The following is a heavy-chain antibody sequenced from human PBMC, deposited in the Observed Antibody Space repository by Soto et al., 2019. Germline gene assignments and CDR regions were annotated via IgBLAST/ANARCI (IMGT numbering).Heavy chain of an antibody. Sequence: GGSLRLSCAASGFTFSNAWMSWVRQAPGKGLEWVGRIKSKTDGGTTDYAAPVKGRFTISRDDSKNTLYLQMNSLKTEDTAVYYCTPGTYYYDSSGSLRHDYWGQGTQVTVS. V-gene: IGHV3-15*01. D-gene: IGHD3-22*01. CDR3: TPGTYYYDSSGSLRHDY. J-gene: IGHJ4*02. CDR2: IKSKTDGGTT. CDR1: GFTFSNAW.